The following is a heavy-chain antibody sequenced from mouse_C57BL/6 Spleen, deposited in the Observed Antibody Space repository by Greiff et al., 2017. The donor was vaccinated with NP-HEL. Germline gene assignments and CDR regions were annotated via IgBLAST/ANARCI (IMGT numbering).Heavy chain of an antibody. D-gene: IGHD1-1*01. CDR1: GFTFSSYA. J-gene: IGHJ4*01. CDR2: ISSGGDYI. CDR3: TRDEEHYYGSSLYAMDY. V-gene: IGHV5-9-1*02. Sequence: DVKLVESGEGLVKPGGSLKLSCAASGFTFSSYAMSWVRQTPEKRLEWVAYISSGGDYIYYADTVKGRFTISRDNARNTLYLQMSSLKSEDTAMYYCTRDEEHYYGSSLYAMDYWGQGTSVTVSS.